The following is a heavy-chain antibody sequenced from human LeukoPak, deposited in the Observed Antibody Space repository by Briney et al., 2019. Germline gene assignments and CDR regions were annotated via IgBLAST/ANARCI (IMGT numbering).Heavy chain of an antibody. J-gene: IGHJ6*03. CDR1: GFTVSSNY. D-gene: IGHD3-3*01. CDR2: IYSGGST. Sequence: GGSLRLSCAASGFTVSSNYMSWVRQAPGKGLEWASVIYSGGSTYYADSVKGRFTISRDNSKNTLYLQMNSLRAEDTAVYYCATDGDFWSGRHMDVWGKGTTVTVSS. V-gene: IGHV3-53*01. CDR3: ATDGDFWSGRHMDV.